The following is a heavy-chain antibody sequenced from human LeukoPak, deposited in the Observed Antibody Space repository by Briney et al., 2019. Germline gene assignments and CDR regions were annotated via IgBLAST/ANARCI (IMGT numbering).Heavy chain of an antibody. CDR2: IYYSGST. V-gene: IGHV4-39*01. D-gene: IGHD6-19*01. CDR3: ASSFYSGWYYVY. CDR1: GGSISSSSYY. Sequence: SETLSLTCTVSGGSISSSSYYWGWIRQPPGKGLEWIGSIYYSGSTYYNPSLKSRVTISVDTSRNQFSLKLSSVTAADTAVYYCASSFYSGWYYVYWGQGTLVTVSS. J-gene: IGHJ4*02.